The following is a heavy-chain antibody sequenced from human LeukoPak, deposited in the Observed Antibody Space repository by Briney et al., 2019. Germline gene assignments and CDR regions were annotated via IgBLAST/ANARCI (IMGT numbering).Heavy chain of an antibody. CDR3: ARVNGRLGTAPAYSRSWQKYYFDY. Sequence: PSETLSLTCTVSGGSISSGGYYWSWIRQHPGKGLEWIAYIYYSGSTYYNPSLKSRVTISVYTTKNQFSLKLSSVTAADTAVYYCARVNGRLGTAPAYSRSWQKYYFDYWGQGTLVTVSS. CDR1: GGSISSGGYY. CDR2: IYYSGST. J-gene: IGHJ4*02. V-gene: IGHV4-31*03. D-gene: IGHD6-13*01.